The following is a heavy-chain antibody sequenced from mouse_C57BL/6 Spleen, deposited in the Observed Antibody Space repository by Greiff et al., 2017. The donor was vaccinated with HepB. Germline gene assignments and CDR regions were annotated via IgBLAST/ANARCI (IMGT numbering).Heavy chain of an antibody. D-gene: IGHD3-2*02. CDR1: GYTFTSYW. J-gene: IGHJ2*01. CDR2: IDPSDSET. Sequence: VQLQQPGAELVRPGSSVKLSCKASGYTFTSYWMHWVKQRPIQGLEWIGNIDPSDSETHYNQKFKDKATLTVDKSSSTAYMQHSSLSSEDSAVYYCASGTAQTDYWGQGTTLTVSS. V-gene: IGHV1-52*01. CDR3: ASGTAQTDY.